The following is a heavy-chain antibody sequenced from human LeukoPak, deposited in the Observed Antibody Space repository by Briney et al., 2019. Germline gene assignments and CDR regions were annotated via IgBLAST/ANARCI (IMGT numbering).Heavy chain of an antibody. CDR3: ARRRQQQLVLRFYWYFDL. V-gene: IGHV4-39*01. J-gene: IGHJ2*01. CDR2: IYYSGST. Sequence: SSETLSFTCTVPGGSISSSSYYWGWIRQPPGKGLEWIASIYYSGSTYYNPSLKSRLTISVDTSKNQFSLKLSSVTAADTAVYYCARRRQQQLVLRFYWYFDLWGRGTLVTVSS. CDR1: GGSISSSSYY. D-gene: IGHD6-13*01.